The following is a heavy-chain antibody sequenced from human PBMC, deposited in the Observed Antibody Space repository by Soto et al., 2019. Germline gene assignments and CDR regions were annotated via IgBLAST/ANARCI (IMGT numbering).Heavy chain of an antibody. J-gene: IGHJ6*03. CDR1: GGSISSYY. V-gene: IGHV4-59*01. Sequence: QVQLQESGPGLVKPSETLSLTCTVSGGSISSYYWSWIRQPPGKGLEWIGYIYYSGSTNYNPSLKSRVTISVDTSKNQFSLKLSSVTAADTAVYYCACSSNWYSYYYYMDVWGKGTTVTVSS. D-gene: IGHD6-13*01. CDR2: IYYSGST. CDR3: ACSSNWYSYYYYMDV.